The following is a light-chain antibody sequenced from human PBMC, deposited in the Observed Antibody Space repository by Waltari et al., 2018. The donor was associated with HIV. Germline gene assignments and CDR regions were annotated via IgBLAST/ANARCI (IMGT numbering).Light chain of an antibody. J-gene: IGLJ2*01. CDR2: DVS. V-gene: IGLV2-14*03. Sequence: QSALTQPASVSGSPGQSITISCTGTSSDVGGYTYVPWLQQHPGKAPKLMIYDVSNRPSGVSNRFSGSKSGNTASLTISGLQAEDEADYYCSSYTSSSTLDVVFGGGTKLTVL. CDR1: SSDVGGYTY. CDR3: SSYTSSSTLDVV.